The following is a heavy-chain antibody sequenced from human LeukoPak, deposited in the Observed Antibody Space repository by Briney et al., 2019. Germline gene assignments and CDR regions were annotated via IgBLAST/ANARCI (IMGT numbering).Heavy chain of an antibody. D-gene: IGHD1-14*01. Sequence: GGSLRPSCAASGFTVITNDMTWVRQAPGKGLEWVSVLYSDGNTKYADSVQGRFTISRDNSKNTLYLEMNSLSPDDTAVYYCARGVEPLAANTLAYWGQGTLVTVSS. CDR3: ARGVEPLAANTLAY. J-gene: IGHJ4*02. V-gene: IGHV3-53*01. CDR1: GFTVITND. CDR2: LYSDGNT.